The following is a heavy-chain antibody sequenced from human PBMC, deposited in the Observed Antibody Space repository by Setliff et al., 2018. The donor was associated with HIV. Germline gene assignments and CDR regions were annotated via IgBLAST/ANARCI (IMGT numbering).Heavy chain of an antibody. Sequence: SETLSLTCAVYGGSFTNYCWSWIRQSPGKGLEWIGEINHSGRTKYNPSLKSRVTMSVDTSKNQFSLKLKSVTAADTAVYYCAREDTTGYYSLSAFDIWGQGTLVTVSS. D-gene: IGHD3-22*01. V-gene: IGHV4-34*01. CDR2: INHSGRT. J-gene: IGHJ3*02. CDR1: GGSFTNYC. CDR3: AREDTTGYYSLSAFDI.